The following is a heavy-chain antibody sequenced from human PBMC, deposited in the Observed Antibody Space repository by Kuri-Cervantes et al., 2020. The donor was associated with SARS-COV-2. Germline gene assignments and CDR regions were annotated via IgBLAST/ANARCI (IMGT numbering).Heavy chain of an antibody. V-gene: IGHV3-9*01. J-gene: IGHJ1*01. D-gene: IGHD3-10*01. CDR3: ARAQNTYGSGSYVYFQH. Sequence: SLKISCAASGFTFDDYAMHWVRQAPGKGLEWVSGISWNSGSIGYADSVKGRFTISRDNARNSLYLQMNSLRAEDTAVYYCARAQNTYGSGSYVYFQHWGQGTLVTDSS. CDR2: ISWNSGSI. CDR1: GFTFDDYA.